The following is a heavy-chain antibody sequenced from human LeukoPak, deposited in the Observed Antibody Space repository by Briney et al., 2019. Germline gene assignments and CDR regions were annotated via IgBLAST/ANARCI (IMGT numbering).Heavy chain of an antibody. CDR2: IFSVDSDT. CDR3: AIGRGGQQLGDY. V-gene: IGHV5-51*01. Sequence: GESLKISCKHSEYRFPNYRIRWARQMPRKGLEWMGIIFSVDSDTRYSPSFQGQVTNSADRSISTAYLQWSSLKASDTAMYYCAIGRGGQQLGDYWGQGTLVTVSS. J-gene: IGHJ4*02. CDR1: EYRFPNYR. D-gene: IGHD6-13*01.